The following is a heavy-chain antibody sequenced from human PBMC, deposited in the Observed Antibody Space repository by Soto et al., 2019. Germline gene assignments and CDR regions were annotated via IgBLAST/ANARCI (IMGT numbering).Heavy chain of an antibody. J-gene: IGHJ4*02. V-gene: IGHV3-30*04. CDR1: GFTFSSYA. CDR2: ISYDGSNK. D-gene: IGHD4-17*01. CDR3: ARDVYGDYVGNFDY. Sequence: GGSLRLSCAASGFTFSSYAMHWVRQAPDKGLEWVAVISYDGSNKYYADSVKGRFTISRDNSKNTLYLQMNSLRAEDTAVYYCARDVYGDYVGNFDYWGQGTLVTVSS.